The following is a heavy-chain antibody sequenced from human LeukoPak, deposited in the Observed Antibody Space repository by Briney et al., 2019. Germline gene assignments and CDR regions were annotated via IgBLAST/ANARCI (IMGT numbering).Heavy chain of an antibody. J-gene: IGHJ4*02. D-gene: IGHD2-15*01. CDR2: ISAYNGNT. V-gene: IGHV1-18*01. CDR3: ARDQLRYCSGGSCYYY. Sequence: ASVRVSCKASGYTFTSYGISWVRQAPGRGLEWMGWISAYNGNTNYAQKLQGRVTMTTDTSTSTAYMELRSLRSDDTAVYYCARDQLRYCSGGSCYYYWGQGTLVTVSS. CDR1: GYTFTSYG.